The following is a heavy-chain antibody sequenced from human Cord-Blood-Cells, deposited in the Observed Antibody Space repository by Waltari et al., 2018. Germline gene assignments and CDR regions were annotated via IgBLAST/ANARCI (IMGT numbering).Heavy chain of an antibody. J-gene: IGHJ3*02. CDR1: GGSFSGYY. Sequence: QVQLQQLGAGLLTPSETMSLTCAVYGGSFSGYYWSWLRQPPGKGLEWIGEINHSGSTNYNPSLKSRVTISVDTSKNQFSLKLSSVTAADTTVYYCARATSWGWGAFDIWGQGTMVTVSS. CDR3: ARATSWGWGAFDI. V-gene: IGHV4-34*01. D-gene: IGHD3-16*01. CDR2: INHSGST.